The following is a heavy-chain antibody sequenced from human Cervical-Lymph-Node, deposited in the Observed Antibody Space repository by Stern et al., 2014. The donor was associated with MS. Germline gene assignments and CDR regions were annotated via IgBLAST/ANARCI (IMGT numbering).Heavy chain of an antibody. V-gene: IGHV3-74*03. CDR2: IDRDGRTT. Sequence: EVQLVESGGDLVQPGGSLRLSCAGSGFTFGSYWMHWVRQAPGRGPEWVSRIDRDGRTTTYADSAKGRFTISRDNAKNMLYLQMNSLGAEDTAVYYCGRGQYYSDNTGLRYFDHWGQGTRVTVSS. J-gene: IGHJ4*02. CDR1: GFTFGSYW. CDR3: GRGQYYSDNTGLRYFDH. D-gene: IGHD3-22*01.